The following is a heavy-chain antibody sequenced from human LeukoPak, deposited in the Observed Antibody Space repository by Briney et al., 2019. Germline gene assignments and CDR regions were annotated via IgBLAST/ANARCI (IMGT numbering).Heavy chain of an antibody. Sequence: SVKVSCKASGGTFSSYAISWVRQAPGQGLEWMGGIIPIFGTANYAQKFQGRVTITADESTSTAYMELSSLRSEDTAVYYCARVVTMVRGVMDYYYYYMDVWGKGTTVTVSS. CDR1: GGTFSSYA. J-gene: IGHJ6*03. V-gene: IGHV1-69*13. D-gene: IGHD3-10*01. CDR3: ARVVTMVRGVMDYYYYYMDV. CDR2: IIPIFGTA.